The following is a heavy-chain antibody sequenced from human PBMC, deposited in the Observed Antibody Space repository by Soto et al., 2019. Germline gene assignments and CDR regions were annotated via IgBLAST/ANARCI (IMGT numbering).Heavy chain of an antibody. CDR2: IYHSGKT. CDR3: ASSKYDVVAGSVWFDP. J-gene: IGHJ5*02. V-gene: IGHV4-30-2*01. D-gene: IGHD2-21*01. CDR1: CGSITSCVYS. Sequence: TLSRTSAVSCGSITSCVYSCGWIRQPPVQVLYLIGYIYHSGKTYYNPSLKGRVTISLAHSRNEFSLRLNSVTAADTAVYFCASSKYDVVAGSVWFDPWGQGTLVTVSS.